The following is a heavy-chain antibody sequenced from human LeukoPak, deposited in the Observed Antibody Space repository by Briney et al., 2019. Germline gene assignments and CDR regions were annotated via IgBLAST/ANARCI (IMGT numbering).Heavy chain of an antibody. D-gene: IGHD3-22*01. J-gene: IGHJ4*02. CDR1: GGSFSGYY. Sequence: PSETLSLTCAVYGGSFSGYYWSWIRQPPGKGLEWIGEINHSGSTNYNPSLKSRVTISVDTSKNQFSLKLSSVTAADTAVYYCASQTYYYDSSGHSNVSTFDYWGQGTLVTVSS. V-gene: IGHV4-34*01. CDR3: ASQTYYYDSSGHSNVSTFDY. CDR2: INHSGST.